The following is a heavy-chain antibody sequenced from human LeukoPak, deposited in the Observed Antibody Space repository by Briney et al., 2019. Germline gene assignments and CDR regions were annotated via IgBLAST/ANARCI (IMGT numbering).Heavy chain of an antibody. CDR3: ARDVESSGYYSL. CDR2: ISAYNGNT. J-gene: IGHJ4*02. D-gene: IGHD3-22*01. CDR1: GYTFTSCG. V-gene: IGHV1-18*01. Sequence: ASVKVSCKASGYTFTSCGISWVRQAPGQGLEWMGWISAYNGNTNYAQKLQGRVTMTTDTSTSTAYMQLRSRRSDDTAVDYCARDVESSGYYSLWGQGTLVTVSS.